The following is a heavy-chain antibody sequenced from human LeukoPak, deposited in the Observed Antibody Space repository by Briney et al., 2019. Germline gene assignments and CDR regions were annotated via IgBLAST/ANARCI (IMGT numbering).Heavy chain of an antibody. V-gene: IGHV4-59*01. J-gene: IGHJ4*02. CDR3: ARDLSYDSI. CDR2: IYYSGST. D-gene: IGHD3-3*01. CDR1: GGPISSYY. Sequence: SETLSLTCTVSGGPISSYYWSWIRQPPGKGLEWIGYIYYSGSTNYNPSLKSRVTISVDTSKNQFSLKLSSVTAADTAVYYCARDLSYDSIWGQGTLVTVSS.